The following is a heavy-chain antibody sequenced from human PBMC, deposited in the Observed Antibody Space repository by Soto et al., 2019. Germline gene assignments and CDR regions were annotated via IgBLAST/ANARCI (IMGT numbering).Heavy chain of an antibody. CDR1: GGTFSSYT. J-gene: IGHJ4*02. CDR3: ARVYCSGGSCYSVDY. Sequence: SVKVSCKASGGTFSSYTIGWVRQAPGQGLEWMGRIIPILGIANYAQKFQGRVTMTADKSTSTAYMELSSLRSEDTAVYYCARVYCSGGSCYSVDYWGQGTLVTVSS. V-gene: IGHV1-69*02. CDR2: IIPILGIA. D-gene: IGHD2-15*01.